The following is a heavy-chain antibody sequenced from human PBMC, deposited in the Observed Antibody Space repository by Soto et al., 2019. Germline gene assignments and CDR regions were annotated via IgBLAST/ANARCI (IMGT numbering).Heavy chain of an antibody. CDR1: GYTFTGYY. J-gene: IGHJ6*02. V-gene: IGHV1-2*02. D-gene: IGHD6-13*01. Sequence: ASVKVSCKASGYTFTGYYMHWVRQAPGQGLEWMGWINPNSGGTNYAQKFQGRVTMTRDTSISTAYMELSRLRSDDTAVYYCARARGIAAAGTNYYYGMDVWGQGTTVTVS. CDR2: INPNSGGT. CDR3: ARARGIAAAGTNYYYGMDV.